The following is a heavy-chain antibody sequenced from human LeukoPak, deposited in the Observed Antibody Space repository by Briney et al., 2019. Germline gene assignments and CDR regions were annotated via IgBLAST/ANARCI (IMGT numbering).Heavy chain of an antibody. J-gene: IGHJ4*02. Sequence: ASVKVSCKASGYTFTSYGISWVRQAPGQGLEWMGWISAYNGNTNYAQKLQGRVTMTTDTSTSTAYMELRSLRSDDTAVYYCARDLRAAASKVFDYWGQGTLVTVSS. V-gene: IGHV1-18*01. D-gene: IGHD6-13*01. CDR2: ISAYNGNT. CDR3: ARDLRAAASKVFDY. CDR1: GYTFTSYG.